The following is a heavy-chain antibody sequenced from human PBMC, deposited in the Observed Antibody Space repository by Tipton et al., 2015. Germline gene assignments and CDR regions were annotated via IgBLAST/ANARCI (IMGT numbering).Heavy chain of an antibody. CDR3: VRDRGGFGDLMYYFDY. V-gene: IGHV3-7*01. D-gene: IGHD3-10*01. J-gene: IGHJ4*02. CDR1: GFTFSNYY. CDR2: IKDDGSEA. Sequence: GSLRLSCAASGFTFSNYYMSWIRQAPGKGLEWLGNIKDDGSEAYYVDSVKGRFTMSRDNAKNSLYLQMTSLRAEDTAVYYCVRDRGGFGDLMYYFDYWGQGTLVAVPS.